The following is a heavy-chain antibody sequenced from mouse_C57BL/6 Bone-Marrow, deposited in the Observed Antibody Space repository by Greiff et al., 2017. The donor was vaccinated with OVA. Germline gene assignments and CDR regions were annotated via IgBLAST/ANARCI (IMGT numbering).Heavy chain of an antibody. J-gene: IGHJ3*01. V-gene: IGHV5-6*01. CDR1: GFTFSSYG. CDR3: ARQGRGYDEGRFAY. Sequence: EVKLVESGGDLVKPGGSLKLSCAASGFTFSSYGMSWVRQTPDKRLEWVATISSGGSYTYYPDSVKGRFTISRDNAKNTLYLQMSSLKSEDTAMYYCARQGRGYDEGRFAYWGQGTLVTVSA. CDR2: ISSGGSYT. D-gene: IGHD2-2*01.